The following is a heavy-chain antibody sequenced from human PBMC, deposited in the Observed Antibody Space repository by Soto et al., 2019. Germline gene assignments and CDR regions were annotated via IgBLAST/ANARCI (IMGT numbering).Heavy chain of an antibody. CDR1: GFTFSSYS. J-gene: IGHJ3*02. CDR3: ARPYSSSWSPDAFDI. D-gene: IGHD6-13*01. V-gene: IGHV3-21*01. Sequence: GSLRLSCAASGFTFSSYSMNWVRQAPGKGLEWVSSISSSSSYIYYADSVKGRFTISRDNAKNSLYLQMNSLRAEDTAVYYCARPYSSSWSPDAFDIWGQGTMVTVSS. CDR2: ISSSSSYI.